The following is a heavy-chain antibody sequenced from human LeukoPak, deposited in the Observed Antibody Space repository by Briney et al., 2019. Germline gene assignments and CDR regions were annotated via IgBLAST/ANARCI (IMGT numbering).Heavy chain of an antibody. J-gene: IGHJ6*03. CDR3: AREGVLPYYYYMDV. Sequence: SETLSLTCSVSGASISRNNYYWGWIRQPPGKGLEWIGNIHYSGSTYYNPSLKSRLTVSVDTSKNQFSLKLSSVTAADTAVYYCAREGVLPYYYYMDVWGKGTTVTVSS. D-gene: IGHD2-15*01. CDR1: GASISRNNYY. V-gene: IGHV4-39*07. CDR2: IHYSGST.